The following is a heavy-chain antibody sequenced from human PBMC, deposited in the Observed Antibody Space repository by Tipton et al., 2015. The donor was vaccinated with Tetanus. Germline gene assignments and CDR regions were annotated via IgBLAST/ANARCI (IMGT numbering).Heavy chain of an antibody. Sequence: GLVKPSETLSLTCTVSGGSISSGGYYWSWIRQHPGKGLEWIGYIYYSGSAYYNPSLKSRVTISIDTSKNQFSLKPSSVTAADTAVYYCGRVPVDDGAKGGNIDYWGQGTQVTVSS. J-gene: IGHJ4*02. CDR1: GGSISSGGYY. D-gene: IGHD4-23*01. V-gene: IGHV4-31*03. CDR2: IYYSGSA. CDR3: GRVPVDDGAKGGNIDY.